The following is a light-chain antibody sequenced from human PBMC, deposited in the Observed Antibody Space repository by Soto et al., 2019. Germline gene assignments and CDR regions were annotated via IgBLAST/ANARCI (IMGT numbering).Light chain of an antibody. CDR2: DAS. V-gene: IGKV1-5*01. J-gene: IGKJ1*01. Sequence: DIQMTQSPSTLSASVGDRVTITCRASQSISSWLAWYQQKPGKAPKLLIYDASSLESGVPSRFSGSGSGTEFTLTISSLQPDHFATYYCQQYNSYSGGTFGQGTKVEIK. CDR1: QSISSW. CDR3: QQYNSYSGGT.